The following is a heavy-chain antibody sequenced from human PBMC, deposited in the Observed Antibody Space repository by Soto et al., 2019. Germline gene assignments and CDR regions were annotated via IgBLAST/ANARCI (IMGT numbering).Heavy chain of an antibody. J-gene: IGHJ2*01. CDR1: GFTFSSYW. D-gene: IGHD4-17*01. Sequence: GGSLRLSCAASGFTFSSYWMSWVRQAPGKGLEWVANIKQDGSEKYYVDSVKGRFTISRDNAKNSLYLQMNSLRAEDTAVYYCARDTVTTISNWYFDLWGRGTLVTVSS. CDR3: ARDTVTTISNWYFDL. V-gene: IGHV3-7*01. CDR2: IKQDGSEK.